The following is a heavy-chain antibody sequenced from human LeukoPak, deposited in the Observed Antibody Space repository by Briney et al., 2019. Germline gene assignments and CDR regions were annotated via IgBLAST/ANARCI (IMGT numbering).Heavy chain of an antibody. D-gene: IGHD6-13*01. CDR3: PTSGDGAAPGYYYYYYMDV. CDR2: IYSGGST. CDR1: GFTVSSNY. V-gene: IGHV3-53*01. J-gene: IGHJ6*03. Sequence: QAGGSLRLSCAASGFTVSSNYMSWVRQAPGKGLEWVSVIYSGGSTYYADSVKGRFTISRDNTNHTPYLQMNGLRAEDTAVYYCPTSGDGAAPGYYYYYYMDVWGKGTTVTISS.